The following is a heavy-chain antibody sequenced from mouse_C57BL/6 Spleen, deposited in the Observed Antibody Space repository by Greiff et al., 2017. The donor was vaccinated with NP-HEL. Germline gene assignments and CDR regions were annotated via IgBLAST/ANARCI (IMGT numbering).Heavy chain of an antibody. V-gene: IGHV5-9*01. CDR2: ISGGGGNT. J-gene: IGHJ2*01. CDR3: ARQKIYYDYYYFDY. D-gene: IGHD2-4*01. CDR1: GFTFRSYA. Sequence: EVMLVESGGGLVKPGGSLKLSCAASGFTFRSYAMSWVRQTPEKRLEWVATISGGGGNTYYPDSVKGRFTISRNNAKNTLYLQMSSLRSQDTPLYYYARQKIYYDYYYFDYWGQGTTLTVSS.